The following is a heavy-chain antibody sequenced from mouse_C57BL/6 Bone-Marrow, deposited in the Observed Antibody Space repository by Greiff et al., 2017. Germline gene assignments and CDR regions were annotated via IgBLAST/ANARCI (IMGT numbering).Heavy chain of an antibody. D-gene: IGHD1-1*01. CDR2: IWSGGST. J-gene: IGHJ3*01. CDR1: GFSLTSYG. Sequence: VQLQQSGPGLVQPAQSLYITCTASGFSLTSYGVHWVRQSPGKGLEWLGVIWSGGSTDYNAAFMSGRDITTVNTKSQIFFQMNSLHADDSAGNSSANSYGRSYGYAYGGQGTLVTVSA. CDR3: ANSYGRSYGYAY. V-gene: IGHV2-5*01.